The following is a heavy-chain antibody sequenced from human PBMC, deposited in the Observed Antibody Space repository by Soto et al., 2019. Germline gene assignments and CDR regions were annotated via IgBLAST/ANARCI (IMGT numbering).Heavy chain of an antibody. V-gene: IGHV3-30*18. CDR2: ISYDGSNK. D-gene: IGHD3-3*01. CDR3: AKDGWTSITIFGVVAHSFYYYMDV. CDR1: GFTFSSYG. Sequence: GGSLRLSCAASGFTFSSYGMHWVRQAPGEGLEWVAVISYDGSNKYYADSVKGRFTISRDNSKNTLYLQMNSLRAEDTAVYYCAKDGWTSITIFGVVAHSFYYYMDVWGKGTTVTVSS. J-gene: IGHJ6*03.